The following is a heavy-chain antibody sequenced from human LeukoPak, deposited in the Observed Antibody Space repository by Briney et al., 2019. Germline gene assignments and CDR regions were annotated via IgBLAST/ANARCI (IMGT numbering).Heavy chain of an antibody. CDR1: GGSFSGYY. CDR2: INHSGST. CDR3: AREIRGVVYWFDP. Sequence: SETLSLTCAVYGGSFSGYYWSWIRRPPGKGLEWVGEINHSGSTNYNPSLKSRVTISVDTSKNQFSLKLSSVTAADTAVYYCAREIRGVVYWFDPWGQGTLVTVSS. J-gene: IGHJ5*02. V-gene: IGHV4-34*01. D-gene: IGHD3-10*01.